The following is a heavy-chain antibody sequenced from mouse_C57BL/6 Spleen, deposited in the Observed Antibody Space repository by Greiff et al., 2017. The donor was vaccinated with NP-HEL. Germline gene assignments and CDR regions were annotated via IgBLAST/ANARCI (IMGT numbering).Heavy chain of an antibody. V-gene: IGHV1-55*01. CDR3: AREGLGLRYFDY. J-gene: IGHJ2*01. CDR2: IYPGSGST. CDR1: GYTFTSYW. D-gene: IGHD2-4*01. Sequence: QVQLQQPGAELVKPGASVKMSCKASGYTFTSYWITWVKQRPGQGLEWIGDIYPGSGSTNYNEKFKSKATLTVDTSSSTAYMQLSSLTSEDSAVYYCAREGLGLRYFDYWGQGTTLTVSS.